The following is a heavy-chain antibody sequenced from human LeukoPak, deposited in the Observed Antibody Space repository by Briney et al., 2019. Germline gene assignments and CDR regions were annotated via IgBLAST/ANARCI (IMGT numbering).Heavy chain of an antibody. CDR1: GFTFSNYA. CDR2: IRYGGSNK. D-gene: IGHD3-10*01. J-gene: IGHJ4*02. V-gene: IGHV3-30*02. Sequence: GGSLRLSCAASGFTFSNYAIHWVRQAPGKGLEWVAFIRYGGSNKYYADSVKGRFTISRDNSKNTLYLQMNSLRAEDTAVYYCAKAGDYYYGSGSSNLYYFDYWGQGTLVTVSS. CDR3: AKAGDYYYGSGSSNLYYFDY.